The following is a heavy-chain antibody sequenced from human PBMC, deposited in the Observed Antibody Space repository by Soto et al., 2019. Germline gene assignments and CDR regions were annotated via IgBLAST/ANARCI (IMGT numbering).Heavy chain of an antibody. D-gene: IGHD2-15*01. J-gene: IGHJ4*02. CDR1: GFTFNTFW. CDR2: IKHDGSET. Sequence: GGSLRLSCAASGFTFNTFWMSWVRQSPGKGLEWVANIKHDGSETYYADSVKGRFTIARDNAKNSLFLQMNTLRTEDTAVYYCARDFATHCSESTCYPHAYWGQGALVTGSS. V-gene: IGHV3-7*03. CDR3: ARDFATHCSESTCYPHAY.